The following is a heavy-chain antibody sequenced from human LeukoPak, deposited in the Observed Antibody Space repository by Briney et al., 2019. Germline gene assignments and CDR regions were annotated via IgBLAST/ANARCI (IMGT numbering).Heavy chain of an antibody. D-gene: IGHD5-18*01. CDR2: INHSGST. V-gene: IGHV4-34*01. Sequence: GSLRLSCAASGFTFSSYWMSWVRQPPGKGLEWIGEINHSGSTNYNPSLKSRVTISVDTSKNQFSLKLSSVTAADTAVYYCARGTGYSYGPRYFDYWGQGTLVTVSS. J-gene: IGHJ4*02. CDR3: ARGTGYSYGPRYFDY. CDR1: GFTFSSYW.